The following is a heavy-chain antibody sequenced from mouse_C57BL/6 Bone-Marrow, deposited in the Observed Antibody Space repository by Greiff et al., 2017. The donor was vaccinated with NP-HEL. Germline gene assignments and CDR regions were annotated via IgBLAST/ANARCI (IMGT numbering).Heavy chain of an antibody. Sequence: EVKLVESGGGLVKPGGSLKLSCAASGFTFSDYGMHWVRQAPETGLEWVAYISSGSSTIYYADTVKGRFTISRDNAKNTLFLQMTSLRSEDTAMYYCARTRYYGSSYFDYWGQGTTLTVSS. CDR3: ARTRYYGSSYFDY. CDR2: ISSGSSTI. J-gene: IGHJ2*01. D-gene: IGHD1-1*01. CDR1: GFTFSDYG. V-gene: IGHV5-17*01.